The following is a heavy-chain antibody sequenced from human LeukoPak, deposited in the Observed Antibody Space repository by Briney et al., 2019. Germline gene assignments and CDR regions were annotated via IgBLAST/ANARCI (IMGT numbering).Heavy chain of an antibody. Sequence: SETLSLTCTVSGGSISSGSYYWSWIRQPAGKGLEWIGRIYTSGSTNYNPFLKSRVTISVDTSKNQFSLKLSSVTAADTAVYYCARGAIMADAFDIWGQGTMVTVSS. CDR2: IYTSGST. CDR3: ARGAIMADAFDI. V-gene: IGHV4-61*02. J-gene: IGHJ3*02. CDR1: GGSISSGSYY. D-gene: IGHD3-16*01.